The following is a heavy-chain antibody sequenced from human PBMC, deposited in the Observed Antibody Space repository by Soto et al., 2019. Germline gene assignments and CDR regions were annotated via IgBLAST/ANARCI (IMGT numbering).Heavy chain of an antibody. Sequence: SVKVSCKASGGTFSSYAISWVRQAPGQGLEWMGGIIPIFGTANYAQKFQGRVTITADESTSTAYMELSSLRSEDTAVYYCAAEGYGSGSYLSRYYYYYGMDVWGQGTTVTVSS. V-gene: IGHV1-69*13. D-gene: IGHD3-10*01. CDR2: IIPIFGTA. CDR1: GGTFSSYA. CDR3: AAEGYGSGSYLSRYYYYYGMDV. J-gene: IGHJ6*02.